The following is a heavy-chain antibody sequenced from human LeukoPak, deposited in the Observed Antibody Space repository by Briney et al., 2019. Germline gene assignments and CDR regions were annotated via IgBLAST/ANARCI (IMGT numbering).Heavy chain of an antibody. CDR2: IFYSGST. CDR3: ARARNYYDSSGYYYEGDAFDI. Sequence: SETLSLTCTVSGGSISGYHWSWNRQPPGKGPEWIGNIFYSGSTNYNPSLKSRVTILVDTSKNQFSLKLSSVTVADTAVYYCARARNYYDSSGYYYEGDAFDIWGQGTMVTVSS. J-gene: IGHJ3*02. D-gene: IGHD3-22*01. V-gene: IGHV4-59*01. CDR1: GGSISGYH.